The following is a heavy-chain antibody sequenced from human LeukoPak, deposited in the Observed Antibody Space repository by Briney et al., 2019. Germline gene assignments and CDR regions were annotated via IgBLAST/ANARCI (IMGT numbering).Heavy chain of an antibody. CDR3: AKEGSSWPIGYYFDY. Sequence: GGSLRLSCAASGFTFSSYSMNWVRQAPGKGLEWVSSISSSSSYIYYADSVKGRFTISRDNAKNSLYLQMNSLRAEDTALYYCAKEGSSWPIGYYFDYWGQGTLVTVSS. CDR1: GFTFSSYS. D-gene: IGHD6-13*01. CDR2: ISSSSSYI. V-gene: IGHV3-21*04. J-gene: IGHJ4*02.